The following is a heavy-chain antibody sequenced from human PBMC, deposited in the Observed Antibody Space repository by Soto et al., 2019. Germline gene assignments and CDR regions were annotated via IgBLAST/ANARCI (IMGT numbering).Heavy chain of an antibody. Sequence: QLQLLESGSGLVKPSQTLSLTCSVSGGSINSGRSSWNWIRQPAGKGLEWIAYISHSGSTYYTPSPKTRVTISVYRSKTQCALKLTFLTAAGTAVYYCVRESTSSGPARFETWGPGILVTVSS. D-gene: IGHD2-8*02. CDR1: GGSINSGRSS. J-gene: IGHJ5*01. CDR3: VRESTSSGPARFET. V-gene: IGHV4-30-2*01. CDR2: ISHSGST.